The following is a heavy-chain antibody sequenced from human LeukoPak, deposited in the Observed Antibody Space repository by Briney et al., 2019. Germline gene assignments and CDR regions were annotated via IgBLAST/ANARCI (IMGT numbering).Heavy chain of an antibody. CDR2: TTYSGSA. CDR3: ARLRGSYGGDAFDI. CDR1: GDSISNSRYS. D-gene: IGHD1-26*01. V-gene: IGHV4-39*01. J-gene: IGHJ3*02. Sequence: SETLSLTCTVSGDSISNSRYSWGWIRQPPGKGLEWFGTTTYSGSAYYNPSLKIRVTISVDTSKNQFSLKLSSVTAADTAVFYCARLRGSYGGDAFDIWGQGTMVTVSS.